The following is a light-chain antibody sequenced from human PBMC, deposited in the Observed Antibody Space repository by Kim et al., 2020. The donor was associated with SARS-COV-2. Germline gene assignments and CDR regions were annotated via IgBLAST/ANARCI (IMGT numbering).Light chain of an antibody. J-gene: IGLJ2*01. CDR2: QDI. CDR3: QVWDSATAI. V-gene: IGLV3-1*01. CDR1: RFADND. Sequence: SVSPGQTACMTCSGDRFADNDVCWYHQMPRHSPVLVIYQDITRPSGIPGRFSGSNSGNTASLTIRGTQAMDDADYYCQVWDSATAIFGGGTQLTVL.